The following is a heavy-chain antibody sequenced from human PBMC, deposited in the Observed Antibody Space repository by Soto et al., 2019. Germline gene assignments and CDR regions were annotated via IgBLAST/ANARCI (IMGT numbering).Heavy chain of an antibody. Sequence: QVQLVQSGAEVKKPGSSVKVSCKASGGTFSSYTISWVRQAPGQGLEWMGRIIPILGIAYYAQKFQGRVTISADKSXXTXYXXLSSLRSADTAVHDCARDDAVGPYGSGRQGYGMDVWGQGTTVTVSS. V-gene: IGHV1-69*08. J-gene: IGHJ6*02. CDR1: GGTFSSYT. CDR3: ARDDAVGPYGSGRQGYGMDV. D-gene: IGHD3-10*01. CDR2: IIPILGIA.